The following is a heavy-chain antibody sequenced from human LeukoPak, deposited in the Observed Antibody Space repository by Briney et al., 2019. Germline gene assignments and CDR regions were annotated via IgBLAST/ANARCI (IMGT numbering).Heavy chain of an antibody. CDR3: ARNTDRDAYMAS. J-gene: IGHJ5*02. Sequence: PGRSLRLSCEVTRFTLSSYWMSWVRQAPGKGLEWVANIKQDGTETHYGDSAKGRFTISRDNAKNSLYLHLNSLRGEDTAVYYCARNTDRDAYMASWGQGTLVTVSS. CDR1: RFTLSSYW. CDR2: IKQDGTET. D-gene: IGHD5-24*01. V-gene: IGHV3-7*01.